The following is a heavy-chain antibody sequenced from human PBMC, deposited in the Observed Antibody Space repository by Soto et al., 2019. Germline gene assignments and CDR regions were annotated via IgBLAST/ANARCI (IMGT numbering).Heavy chain of an antibody. CDR2: ISAYNGNT. Sequence: QVQLVQSGAEVKKPGASVKVSCKASGYTFTSYGISWVRQAPGQGLEWMRWISAYNGNTNYAQKLQGRVTMTIDTSTSTAYIELRSLRSDDTAVYYCARDSRGYCSSTSCYDWFDPWGQGTLVTVSS. CDR1: GYTFTSYG. J-gene: IGHJ5*02. CDR3: ARDSRGYCSSTSCYDWFDP. D-gene: IGHD2-2*01. V-gene: IGHV1-18*01.